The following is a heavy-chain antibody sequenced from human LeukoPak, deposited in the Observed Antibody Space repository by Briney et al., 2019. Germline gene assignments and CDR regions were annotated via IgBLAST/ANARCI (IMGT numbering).Heavy chain of an antibody. Sequence: GGSLRLSCAASGFTFSSYSMNWVRQAPGKGLEWVSSISSGSSYIYYVDSVKGRFTISRDNAKNSLYLQMNSLRAEDTAVYYCARDLDYDFWSGTGAFDIWGQGTMVTVSS. CDR1: GFTFSSYS. CDR2: ISSGSSYI. V-gene: IGHV3-21*01. D-gene: IGHD3-3*01. CDR3: ARDLDYDFWSGTGAFDI. J-gene: IGHJ3*02.